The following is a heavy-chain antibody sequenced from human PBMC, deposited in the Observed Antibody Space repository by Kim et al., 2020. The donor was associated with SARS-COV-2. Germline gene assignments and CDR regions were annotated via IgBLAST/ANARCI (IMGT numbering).Heavy chain of an antibody. D-gene: IGHD1-1*01. CDR1: GFTFSSYA. V-gene: IGHV3-30-3*01. Sequence: GGSLRLSCAASGFTFSSYAMHWVRQAPGKGLEWVAVISYDGSNKYYADSVKGRFTISRDNSKNTLYLQMNSLRAEDTAVYYCARGKSGGTFDYWGQGTLVTVSS. CDR3: ARGKSGGTFDY. J-gene: IGHJ4*02. CDR2: ISYDGSNK.